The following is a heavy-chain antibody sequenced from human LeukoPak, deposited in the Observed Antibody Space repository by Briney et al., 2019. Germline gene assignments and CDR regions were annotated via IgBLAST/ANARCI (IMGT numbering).Heavy chain of an antibody. Sequence: ASVKVSCKASGYTFTGYYMHWVRQAPGQGLEWMGWINPNSGGTNYAQKFQGRVTMTRDTSISTAYMELSRLRSDDTAVYYCARNKIAARLSLFYWGQGTLVTVSS. D-gene: IGHD6-6*01. CDR2: INPNSGGT. V-gene: IGHV1-2*02. CDR3: ARNKIAARLSLFY. CDR1: GYTFTGYY. J-gene: IGHJ4*02.